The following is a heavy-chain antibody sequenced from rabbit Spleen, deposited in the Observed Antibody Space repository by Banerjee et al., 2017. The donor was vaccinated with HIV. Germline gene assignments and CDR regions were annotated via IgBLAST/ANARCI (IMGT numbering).Heavy chain of an antibody. V-gene: IGHV1S40*01. D-gene: IGHD6-1*01. Sequence: LLVECGGLVNQAGSLLLLCSTSGGSFISNNAMCWCRRPPPGKRLEWIACINAISGMTVYASWAKGRFTFSKTSSTTVTLQMTRLTVADTATYFCARDPNYASCNYIYNFWGPGTLVTVS. CDR3: ARDPNYASCNYIYNF. CDR2: INAISGMT. CDR1: GSFISNNA. J-gene: IGHJ4*01.